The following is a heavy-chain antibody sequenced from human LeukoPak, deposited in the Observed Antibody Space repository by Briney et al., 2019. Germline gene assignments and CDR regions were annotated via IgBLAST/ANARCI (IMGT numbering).Heavy chain of an antibody. CDR3: AGENCTNGVCRFDY. J-gene: IGHJ4*02. Sequence: SVKVSRKASGGTFSSYAISWVRQAPGQGLEWMGRIIPIFGTANYAQKFQGRVTITTDESTSTAYMELSSLRSEDTAVYYCAGENCTNGVCRFDYWGQGTLVTVSS. CDR2: IIPIFGTA. D-gene: IGHD2-8*01. V-gene: IGHV1-69*05. CDR1: GGTFSSYA.